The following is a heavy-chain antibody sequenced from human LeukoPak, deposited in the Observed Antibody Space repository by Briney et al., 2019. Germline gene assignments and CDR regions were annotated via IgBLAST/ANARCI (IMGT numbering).Heavy chain of an antibody. CDR2: IDPSDSYT. V-gene: IGHV5-10-1*01. CDR1: GYSFTNYW. J-gene: IGHJ4*02. Sequence: KHGESLKISCKGSGYSFTNYWIGWVRQMPGKGLEWMGRIDPSDSYTNYSPSFQGHVTISADKSISTAYLQWSSLKASDTAMYYCARLISSSWYLDYWGQGTLVTVSS. CDR3: ARLISSSWYLDY. D-gene: IGHD6-13*01.